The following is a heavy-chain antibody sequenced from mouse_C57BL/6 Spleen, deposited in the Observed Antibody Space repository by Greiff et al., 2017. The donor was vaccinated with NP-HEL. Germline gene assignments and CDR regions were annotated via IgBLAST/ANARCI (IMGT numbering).Heavy chain of an antibody. CDR3: ASRGKLAWFAY. CDR1: GFSLTSYG. Sequence: VKLMESGPGLVAPSQSLSITCTVSGFSLTSYGVDWVRQSPGKGLEWLGVIWGVGSTNYNSAPKSRLSISKDNSKSQVFVKMSSLQTDATAMYYCASRGKLAWFAYWGQGTLVTVSA. V-gene: IGHV2-6*01. CDR2: IWGVGST. J-gene: IGHJ3*01.